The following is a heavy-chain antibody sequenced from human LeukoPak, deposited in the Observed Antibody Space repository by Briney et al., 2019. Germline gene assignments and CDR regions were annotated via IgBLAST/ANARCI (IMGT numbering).Heavy chain of an antibody. CDR1: GFTFSSYG. V-gene: IGHV3-33*01. CDR3: AREGPRGNSQFDY. J-gene: IGHJ4*02. D-gene: IGHD2/OR15-2a*01. Sequence: GGSLRLSCAASGFTFSSYGMHWVRQAPGKGLEWVALMWYDGSNKYYTDSVKGRLTISRDNSKNTLYLQMNSLRAEDTAIYYCAREGPRGNSQFDYWGQGTLVTVSS. CDR2: MWYDGSNK.